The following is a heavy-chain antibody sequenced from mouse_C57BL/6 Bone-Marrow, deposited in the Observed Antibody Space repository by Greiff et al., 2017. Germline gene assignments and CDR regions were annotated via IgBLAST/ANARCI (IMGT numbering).Heavy chain of an antibody. CDR3: VRGPNWEKSMDY. D-gene: IGHD4-1*01. CDR1: GFTFNTYA. Sequence: DVKLVESGGGLVQPKGSLKLSCAASGFTFNTYAMHWVRQAPGKGVEWVARIRSKSSNYATYYADSVKDRFTISRDDSQSMLYLQMNNLNTEDTAMYSCVRGPNWEKSMDYWGQGTSVTVSA. V-gene: IGHV10-3*01. J-gene: IGHJ4*01. CDR2: IRSKSSNYAT.